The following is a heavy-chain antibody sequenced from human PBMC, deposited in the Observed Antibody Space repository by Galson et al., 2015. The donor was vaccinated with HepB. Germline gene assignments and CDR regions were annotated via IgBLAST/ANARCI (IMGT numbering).Heavy chain of an antibody. Sequence: SLRLSCAASGFTFSSYGMHWVRQAPGKGLEWVAVIWYDGSNKYYADSVKGRFTISRDNSKNTLYLQMNSLRAEDTAVCYCARQEVVAASLDYWGQGTLVTVSS. D-gene: IGHD2-15*01. CDR3: ARQEVVAASLDY. CDR1: GFTFSSYG. CDR2: IWYDGSNK. J-gene: IGHJ4*02. V-gene: IGHV3-33*01.